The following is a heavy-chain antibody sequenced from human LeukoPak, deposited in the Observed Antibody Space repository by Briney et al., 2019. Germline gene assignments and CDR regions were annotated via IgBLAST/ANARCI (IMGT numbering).Heavy chain of an antibody. V-gene: IGHV1-18*01. J-gene: IGHJ5*02. D-gene: IGHD6-13*01. CDR2: ISAYNGNT. CDR1: GYTFTSYG. Sequence: ASVKVSCKASGYTFTSYGISWVRQAPGQGLEWMGWISAYNGNTNYAQKPQGRVTMTTDTSTSTAYMELRSLRSDDTAVYYCARDSKTIAAAGKGARWFDPWGQGTLVTVSS. CDR3: ARDSKTIAAAGKGARWFDP.